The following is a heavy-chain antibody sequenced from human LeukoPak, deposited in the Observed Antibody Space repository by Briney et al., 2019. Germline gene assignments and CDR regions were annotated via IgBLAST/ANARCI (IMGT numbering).Heavy chain of an antibody. CDR1: GGSISSFSYY. Sequence: PSETLSLTCTVSGGSISSFSYYWSWIRQPAGKGLEWIGRIYTGGTTDYNPSLKSRVTISVDTSKKQLSLKLSSVTAADTAVYYCARENGEGYNLYCMDVWGKGTTVTVSS. CDR3: ARENGEGYNLYCMDV. D-gene: IGHD5-24*01. J-gene: IGHJ6*03. V-gene: IGHV4-61*02. CDR2: IYTGGTT.